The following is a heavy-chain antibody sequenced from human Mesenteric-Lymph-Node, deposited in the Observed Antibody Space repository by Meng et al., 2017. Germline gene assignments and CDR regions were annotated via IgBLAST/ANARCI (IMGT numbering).Heavy chain of an antibody. D-gene: IGHD6-19*01. CDR2: ISNSGKT. Sequence: LRGSRPGLVPPSGTLSLAFAFSGDSIGNSLWWSWLRQPPGKGLEWIGEISNSGKTVYSPSLKSRVTISVDKSKNQFSLNLSSVTAADTAVYYCARVGQWLPIDYWGQGTLVTVSS. J-gene: IGHJ4*02. CDR3: ARVGQWLPIDY. CDR1: GDSIGNSLW. V-gene: IGHV4-4*02.